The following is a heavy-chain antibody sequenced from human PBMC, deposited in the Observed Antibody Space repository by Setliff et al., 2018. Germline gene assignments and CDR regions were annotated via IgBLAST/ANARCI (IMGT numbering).Heavy chain of an antibody. J-gene: IGHJ6*02. CDR3: AKKGLVIIWDYYYGMDV. D-gene: IGHD3-9*01. CDR2: INWNGGST. Sequence: PGGSLRLSCAASGFTFDDYGMSWVRQAPGKGLEWVSGINWNGGSTGYADSVKGRFTISRDNSKNTLYLQMNSLRAEDTAVYYCAKKGLVIIWDYYYGMDVWGQGTTVTVSS. V-gene: IGHV3-20*04. CDR1: GFTFDDYG.